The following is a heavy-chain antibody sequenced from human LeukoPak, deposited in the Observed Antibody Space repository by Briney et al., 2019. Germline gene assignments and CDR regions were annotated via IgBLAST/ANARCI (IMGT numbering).Heavy chain of an antibody. V-gene: IGHV4-34*01. CDR1: GGSFSGYY. CDR2: INNSGST. J-gene: IGHJ6*03. D-gene: IGHD3-10*01. Sequence: PSETLSLTCAVYGGSFSGYYWSWIRQPPGKGLEWIVEINNSGSTNYNPSLKSRVTISVDTTKNPFSLKLSSVTAADTAVYYCARGLGYYYGSGSYYYYYYYMDVWGKGTTVTVSS. CDR3: ARGLGYYYGSGSYYYYYYYMDV.